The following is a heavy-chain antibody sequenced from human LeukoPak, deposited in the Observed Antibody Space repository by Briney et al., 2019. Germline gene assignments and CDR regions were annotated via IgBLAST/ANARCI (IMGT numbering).Heavy chain of an antibody. Sequence: GGSLRLSCAASGFTFSSYWMSWVRQAPGKGLEWVANIKQDGSEKYYVDSVKGRFTISRDNAKNSLYLQMNSLRAEDTAVYYCARGWVAARRGLDYWGQGTLVTVSS. J-gene: IGHJ4*02. CDR3: ARGWVAARRGLDY. CDR1: GFTFSSYW. V-gene: IGHV3-7*01. CDR2: IKQDGSEK. D-gene: IGHD6-6*01.